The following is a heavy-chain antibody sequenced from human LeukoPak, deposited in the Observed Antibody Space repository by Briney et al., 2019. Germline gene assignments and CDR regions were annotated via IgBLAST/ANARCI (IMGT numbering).Heavy chain of an antibody. J-gene: IGHJ4*02. CDR1: GGSISSYY. CDR3: ARGRITIFGVVTPHFDY. D-gene: IGHD3-3*01. Sequence: SETLSLTCTVSGGSISSYYWSWIRQPPGTGLEWIGYIHDSVNTDYNPSLKSRVTISVDTSNKQFSLKLNSVTAADTAVYYCARGRITIFGVVTPHFDYWGQGTLVTVSS. CDR2: IHDSVNT. V-gene: IGHV4-59*01.